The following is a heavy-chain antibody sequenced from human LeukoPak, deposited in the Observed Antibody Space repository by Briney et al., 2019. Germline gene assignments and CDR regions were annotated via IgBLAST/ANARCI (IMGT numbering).Heavy chain of an antibody. Sequence: GGSLRLSCAASGFTFSGSAMHWVRQASGKGLEWVGRIRSKANSYATAYAASVKGRFTISRDDSKNTAYLQMNSLETEDTAVYYCTSQEPITTPDYWGQGTLVTVSS. CDR1: GFTFSGSA. D-gene: IGHD3-3*01. CDR3: TSQEPITTPDY. V-gene: IGHV3-73*01. J-gene: IGHJ4*02. CDR2: IRSKANSYAT.